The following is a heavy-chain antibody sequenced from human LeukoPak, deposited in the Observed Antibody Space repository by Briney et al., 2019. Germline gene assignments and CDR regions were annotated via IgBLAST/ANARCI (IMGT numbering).Heavy chain of an antibody. Sequence: PGGSLRLSCAASGLSFSSFAMSWVRQAPGKGLEWVSTISGSGGDTYYADSVKGRFTISRDNAKNSLYLQMNSLRAEDTALYYCAKDFRAVVITPDYWGQGTLVTVSS. D-gene: IGHD3-22*01. CDR1: GLSFSSFA. J-gene: IGHJ4*02. CDR3: AKDFRAVVITPDY. V-gene: IGHV3-23*01. CDR2: ISGSGGDT.